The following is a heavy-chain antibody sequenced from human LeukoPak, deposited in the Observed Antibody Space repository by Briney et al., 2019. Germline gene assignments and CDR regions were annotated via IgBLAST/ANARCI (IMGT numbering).Heavy chain of an antibody. CDR3: ASETMVRGPPGYYGMDV. V-gene: IGHV1-8*01. CDR1: GYTFTSYD. Sequence: ASVKVSCKASGYTFTSYDINWVRQATGQGLEWMGWMNPNSGNTGYAQKFQGRVTMTRNTSISTAYMELSSLRSEDTAVYYCASETMVRGPPGYYGMDVWGQGTTVTVSS. D-gene: IGHD3-10*01. CDR2: MNPNSGNT. J-gene: IGHJ6*02.